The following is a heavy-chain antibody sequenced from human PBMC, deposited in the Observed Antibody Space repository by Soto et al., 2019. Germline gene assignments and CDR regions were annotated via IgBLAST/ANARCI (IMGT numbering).Heavy chain of an antibody. J-gene: IGHJ6*02. Sequence: GESLKISCKGSGYSFTSYWISWVRQMPGKGLEWMGRIDPSDSYTNYSPSFQGHVTISADKSISTAYLQWSSLKASDTAMYYCAREGSVFGVHHIIPGGGMDVWGQGTTVTVSS. CDR2: IDPSDSYT. CDR3: AREGSVFGVHHIIPGGGMDV. D-gene: IGHD3-3*02. V-gene: IGHV5-10-1*01. CDR1: GYSFTSYW.